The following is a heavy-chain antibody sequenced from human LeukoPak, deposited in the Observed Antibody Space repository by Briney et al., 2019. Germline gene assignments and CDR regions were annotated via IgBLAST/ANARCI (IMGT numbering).Heavy chain of an antibody. CDR1: GGSINSYY. Sequence: PSETLSLTCIVSGGSINSYYWSWIRQFPGKGLEWIGYLYYSGSTNYNPSLKSRVTISVDTSKSQFSLKLSSATAADTAVYFCARSNGRDGYNFGYWGQGTLVTVSS. J-gene: IGHJ4*02. CDR2: LYYSGST. CDR3: ARSNGRDGYNFGY. V-gene: IGHV4-59*08. D-gene: IGHD5-24*01.